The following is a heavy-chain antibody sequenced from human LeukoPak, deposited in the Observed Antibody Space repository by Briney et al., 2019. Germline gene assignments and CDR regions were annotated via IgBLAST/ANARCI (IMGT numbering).Heavy chain of an antibody. D-gene: IGHD3-10*01. V-gene: IGHV1-2*02. Sequence: GASVNVSCKASGYTFTRYYMHWVRQAPGQGLEWVGWINPNSGGTNYAQKFQGRVTMTRDTSISTAYMELSRLRSDDTAVYYCARAPPYYGSGSYYGDFDYWGQGTLVTVSS. CDR1: GYTFTRYY. CDR2: INPNSGGT. J-gene: IGHJ4*02. CDR3: ARAPPYYGSGSYYGDFDY.